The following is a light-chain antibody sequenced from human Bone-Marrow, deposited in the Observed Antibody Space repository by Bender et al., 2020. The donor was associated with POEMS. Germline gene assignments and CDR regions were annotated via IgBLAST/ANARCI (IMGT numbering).Light chain of an antibody. CDR2: KDN. V-gene: IGLV3-27*01. CDR3: ATWDAKLSGPSVV. CDR1: VLARKY. J-gene: IGLJ2*01. Sequence: SSELTQPSSVSVSPGQTARITCSGDVLARKYVRWFQQKTGQAPVLVIYKDNERPSGIPERFSGSSSGTTATLTISGAQVEDEADYYCATWDAKLSGPSVVFGGGTKLTVL.